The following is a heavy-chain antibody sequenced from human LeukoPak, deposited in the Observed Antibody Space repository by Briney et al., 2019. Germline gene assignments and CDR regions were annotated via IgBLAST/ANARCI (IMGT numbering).Heavy chain of an antibody. CDR1: GFSFITFG. V-gene: IGHV3-30*02. D-gene: IGHD2-21*02. CDR2: IRDDGSET. CDR3: AKEGACGGGDCYAHFQH. J-gene: IGHJ1*01. Sequence: PGGSLRLSCAASGFSFITFGIHWVRQAPGKGLEWVAFIRDDGSETYFADFVKGRFTVSRDYSKDTVFLQMNSLRAEDTAVYYCAKEGACGGGDCYAHFQHWGQGTLVTVSS.